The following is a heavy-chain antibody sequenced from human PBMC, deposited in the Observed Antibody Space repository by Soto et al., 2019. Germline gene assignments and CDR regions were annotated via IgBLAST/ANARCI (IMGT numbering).Heavy chain of an antibody. CDR3: ATSYTTGREMAAFDI. CDR1: GGSISSGGYY. V-gene: IGHV4-31*03. D-gene: IGHD4-17*01. Sequence: SETLSLTCTVSGGSISSGGYYWSWIRQHPGKGLEWIGYIYYSGSTYYNPSLKSRVTISVDTSKNQFSLKLSSVTAADTAVYYCATSYTTGREMAAFDIWGQGTMVTVSS. CDR2: IYYSGST. J-gene: IGHJ3*02.